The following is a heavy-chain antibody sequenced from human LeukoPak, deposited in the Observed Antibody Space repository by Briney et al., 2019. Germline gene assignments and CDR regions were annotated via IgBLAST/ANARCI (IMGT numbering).Heavy chain of an antibody. J-gene: IGHJ6*03. D-gene: IGHD6-13*01. V-gene: IGHV4-4*02. CDR1: GGSISSSNW. CDR3: AGIAAAGNYYYYYMDV. CDR2: ICHSGST. Sequence: SGTLSLTCAVSGGSISSSNWWSWVRQPPGKGLEWIGEICHSGSTNYNPSLKTRVTISIDKSKNQFSLKPSSVTAADTAVYYCAGIAAAGNYYYYYMDVWGKGTTVTVSS.